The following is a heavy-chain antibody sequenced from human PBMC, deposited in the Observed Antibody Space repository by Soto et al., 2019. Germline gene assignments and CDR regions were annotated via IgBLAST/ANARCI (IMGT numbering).Heavy chain of an antibody. CDR3: ARRRAGNPDDWFDP. Sequence: GESLKISCKGSGYSFSNYWIVWVRQMPGKGLEWMGITYPGDSEAKYSPSFQGQVTISADKSINTAYLQWISLKASDTAMYYCARRRAGNPDDWFDPWGQGTLVTVSS. D-gene: IGHD6-13*01. J-gene: IGHJ5*02. CDR1: GYSFSNYW. CDR2: TYPGDSEA. V-gene: IGHV5-51*01.